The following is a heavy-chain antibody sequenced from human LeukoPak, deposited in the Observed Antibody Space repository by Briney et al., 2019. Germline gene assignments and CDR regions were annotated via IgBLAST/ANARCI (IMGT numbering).Heavy chain of an antibody. CDR3: AKDMGPAYSSSWYSHLDYYGMDV. Sequence: GGSLRLSCAASGFTFDDYAMHWVRQAPGKGLEWVSGISWNSGSIGYADSVKGRFTISRDNAKNSLYLQMNSLRAEDTALSYCAKDMGPAYSSSWYSHLDYYGMDVWGQGTTVTVSS. D-gene: IGHD6-13*01. V-gene: IGHV3-9*01. J-gene: IGHJ6*02. CDR2: ISWNSGSI. CDR1: GFTFDDYA.